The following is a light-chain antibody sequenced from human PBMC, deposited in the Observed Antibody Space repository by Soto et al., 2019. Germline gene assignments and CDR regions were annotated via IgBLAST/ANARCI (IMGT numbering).Light chain of an antibody. Sequence: QSVLTQPASVSGSPGQSITISCTGISSDVGGYNYVSWYQQHPGKAPKLMIYDVSYRPSGVSNRFSGSKSGNTASLTISGLQAEDEADYYCSSYTSSSTYVFGTGTKLTVL. CDR3: SSYTSSSTYV. CDR2: DVS. CDR1: SSDVGGYNY. J-gene: IGLJ1*01. V-gene: IGLV2-14*03.